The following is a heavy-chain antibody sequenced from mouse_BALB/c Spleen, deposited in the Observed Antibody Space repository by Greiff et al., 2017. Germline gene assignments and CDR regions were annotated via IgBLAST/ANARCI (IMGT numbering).Heavy chain of an antibody. J-gene: IGHJ1*01. Sequence: EVKLVESGGGLVKPGGSLKLSCAASGFTFSSYAMSWVRQTPEKRLEWVASISSGGSTYYPDSVKGRFTISRDNARNILYLQMSSLRSEDTAMYYCARGLDGTNWYFDVWGAGTTVTVSS. D-gene: IGHD2-1*01. CDR2: ISSGGST. V-gene: IGHV5-6-5*01. CDR1: GFTFSSYA. CDR3: ARGLDGTNWYFDV.